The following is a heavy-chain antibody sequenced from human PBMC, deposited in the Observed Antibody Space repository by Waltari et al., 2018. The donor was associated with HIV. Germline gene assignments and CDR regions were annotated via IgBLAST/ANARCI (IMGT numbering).Heavy chain of an antibody. CDR1: GFTFRSYW. CDR2: IKQDGSEK. Sequence: EVQLVESGGGLVQPGGSLRLSCAASGFTFRSYWMTWVRKAPGKGLEWVASIKQDGSEKYYVDSVKGRFTISRDNAKNSLYRQMNSLRAEDTAVYYCARRGARIVGAHPFDYWGQGTLVTVSS. CDR3: ARRGARIVGAHPFDY. V-gene: IGHV3-7*01. J-gene: IGHJ4*02. D-gene: IGHD1-26*01.